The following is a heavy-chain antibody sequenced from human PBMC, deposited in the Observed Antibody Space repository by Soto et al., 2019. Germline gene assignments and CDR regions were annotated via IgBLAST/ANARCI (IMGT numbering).Heavy chain of an antibody. Sequence: SLRLSCAASGFTFSNAWMSWVRQAPGKGLEWVGRIKSKTDGGTTDYAAPVKGRFTISRDDSKNTLYLQMNSLKTEDTAVYYCTTEGELICSSTSCYSPSQFDYWGQGTLVTVSS. D-gene: IGHD2-2*01. J-gene: IGHJ4*02. CDR1: GFTFSNAW. CDR3: TTEGELICSSTSCYSPSQFDY. CDR2: IKSKTDGGTT. V-gene: IGHV3-15*01.